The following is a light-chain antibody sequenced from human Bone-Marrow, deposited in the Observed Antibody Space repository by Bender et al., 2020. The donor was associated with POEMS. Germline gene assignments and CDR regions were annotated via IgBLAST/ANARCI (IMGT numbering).Light chain of an antibody. CDR1: SSDVGYYNH. CDR3: TTYTDYSTVV. V-gene: IGLV2-14*01. J-gene: IGLJ2*01. CDR2: EVD. Sequence: QSALTQPASVSGSPGQSISISCTGTSSDVGYYNHVSWYQQHPGKAPRLLIYEVDTRPSGVSNRFSASKSANTAPLTISGPHPEDEAYYYCTTYTDYSTVVFGGGTKLTVL.